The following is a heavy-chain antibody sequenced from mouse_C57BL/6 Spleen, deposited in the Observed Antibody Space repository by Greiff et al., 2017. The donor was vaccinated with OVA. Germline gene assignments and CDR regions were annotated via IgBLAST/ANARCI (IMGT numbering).Heavy chain of an antibody. Sequence: VKQRPGQGLEWIGRIHPSDSDTNYNQKFKGKATLTVDKSSSTAYMQLSSLTSEDSAVYYCAILTGGYFDYWGQGTTLTVSS. V-gene: IGHV1-74*01. CDR2: IHPSDSDT. CDR3: AILTGGYFDY. D-gene: IGHD4-1*01. J-gene: IGHJ2*01.